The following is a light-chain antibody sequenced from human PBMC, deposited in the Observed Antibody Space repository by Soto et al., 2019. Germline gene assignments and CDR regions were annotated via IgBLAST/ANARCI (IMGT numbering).Light chain of an antibody. J-gene: IGKJ2*01. CDR2: GAS. Sequence: DIQMTQSPSTLSGSVGDRVTITCRASQSISSWLAWYQQKPGKAPKFLIYGASSLESGVPSRFSGSGSATEFTLTISSLQPDDFATYYYQQYDSYPVTFGQGTRVEIK. V-gene: IGKV1-5*01. CDR1: QSISSW. CDR3: QQYDSYPVT.